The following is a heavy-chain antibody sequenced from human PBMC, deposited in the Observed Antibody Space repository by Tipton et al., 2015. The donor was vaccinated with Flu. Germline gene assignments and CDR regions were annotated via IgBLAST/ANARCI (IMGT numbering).Heavy chain of an antibody. Sequence: TLSLTCTVSGGSISGFSWGWVRQTPGRGLECVGYVSCSGSTNYNPSLKSRVTISTDASKNQVSLKLSSVTAADTAVYYCAREHFYDTDLLDWYFDLWGRGTLVTVSS. CDR2: VSCSGST. CDR3: AREHFYDTDLLDWYFDL. CDR1: GGSISGFS. V-gene: IGHV4-59*01. J-gene: IGHJ2*01. D-gene: IGHD3-22*01.